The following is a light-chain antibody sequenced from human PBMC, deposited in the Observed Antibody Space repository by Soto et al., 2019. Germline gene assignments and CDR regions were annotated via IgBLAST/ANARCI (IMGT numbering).Light chain of an antibody. J-gene: IGKJ1*01. CDR2: GAS. Sequence: EIVLTQSPGTLSLSPGERATLSCKASQSVSSPYLAWYQQKPGQAPRLLIFGASSRAIGIPDRFSGSGSGTDFTLTISRLEPEDFALYYCQQYGTSPWTFGQGTKVEIK. CDR3: QQYGTSPWT. V-gene: IGKV3-20*01. CDR1: QSVSSPY.